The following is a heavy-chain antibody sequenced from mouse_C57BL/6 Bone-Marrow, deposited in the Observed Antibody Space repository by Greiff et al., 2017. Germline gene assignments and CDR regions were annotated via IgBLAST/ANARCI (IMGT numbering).Heavy chain of an antibody. D-gene: IGHD1-1*01. CDR3: AREDYYGSFYFDY. Sequence: EVLLVESEGGLVQPGSSMTLSCTASGFTFSDYYMAWVRQVPEKGLEWVANINYDGSSTYYLDSLKSRFIISRDNAKNILYLQMSSLKSEDTATYYWAREDYYGSFYFDYWGQGTTLTVSS. CDR1: GFTFSDYY. J-gene: IGHJ2*01. CDR2: INYDGSST. V-gene: IGHV5-16*01.